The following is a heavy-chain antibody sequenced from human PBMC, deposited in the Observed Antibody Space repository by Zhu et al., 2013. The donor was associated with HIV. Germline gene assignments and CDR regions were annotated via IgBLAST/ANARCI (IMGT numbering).Heavy chain of an antibody. J-gene: IGHJ4*02. V-gene: IGHV1-18*01. CDR2: ISAYNGKT. CDR1: GYTFITYG. Sequence: QVQLVQSGAEVKKPGASVKVSCKASGYTFITYGISWVRQAPGQGLEWMGWISAYNGKTDYAQKFQGRVTMTTDTSTSTTYMELRSLRSDDTAVYYCARRRYCTTASCYIDLDYVGPGNPGHRLL. D-gene: IGHD2-2*02. CDR3: ARRRYCTTASCYIDLDY.